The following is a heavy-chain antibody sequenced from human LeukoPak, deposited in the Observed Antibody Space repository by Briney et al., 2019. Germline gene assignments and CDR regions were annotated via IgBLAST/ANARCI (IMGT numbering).Heavy chain of an antibody. V-gene: IGHV4-59*01. Sequence: SETLSLTCTVSGGSISSYYWSWIRQPPGKGLEWIGYIYYSGSTNYNPSLKSRVTISVDTSKNQFSLKLSSVTAADTAVYYCARDLGRAGSHYYYYMGVWGKGTTVTISS. CDR3: ARDLGRAGSHYYYYMGV. CDR1: GGSISSYY. D-gene: IGHD5-24*01. J-gene: IGHJ6*03. CDR2: IYYSGST.